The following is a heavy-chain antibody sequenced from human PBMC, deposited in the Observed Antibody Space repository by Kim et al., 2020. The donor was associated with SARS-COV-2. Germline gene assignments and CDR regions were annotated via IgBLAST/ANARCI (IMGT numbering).Heavy chain of an antibody. V-gene: IGHV4-34*01. Sequence: SETLSLTCAVYGGSFSGYYLSWIRQPPGKGLEWIGEINHSGSTNYNPSLKSRVTISVDTSKNQFSLKLSSVTAADTAVYYCARDGLRYFYWLSDQYNWF. CDR1: GGSFSGYY. CDR3: ARDGLRYFYWLSDQYNWF. J-gene: IGHJ5*01. D-gene: IGHD3-9*01. CDR2: INHSGST.